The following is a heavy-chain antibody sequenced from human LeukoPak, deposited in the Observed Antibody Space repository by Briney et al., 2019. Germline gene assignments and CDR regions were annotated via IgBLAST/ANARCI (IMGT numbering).Heavy chain of an antibody. D-gene: IGHD6-13*01. CDR3: AKDPSSSWYPDH. Sequence: GGSLRLSCAASGLTFSSYAMSWVRQAPGKGLEWVSAISGSGGSTYYADSVKGRFTISRDNSKNTLYLQMNSLRAEDTAVYYCAKDPSSSWYPDHWGQGTLVTVSS. J-gene: IGHJ4*02. CDR2: ISGSGGST. V-gene: IGHV3-23*01. CDR1: GLTFSSYA.